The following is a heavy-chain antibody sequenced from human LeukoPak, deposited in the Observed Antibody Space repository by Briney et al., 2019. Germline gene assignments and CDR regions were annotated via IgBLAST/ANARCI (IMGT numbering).Heavy chain of an antibody. Sequence: SVKVSCRASGGTFSSYAISWVRQAPGQGLEWMGGIIPIFGTANYAQKFQGRVTITADESTSTAYMELSSLRSEDTAVYYCARGGSYGYRYYFDYWGQGTLVTVSS. CDR1: GGTFSSYA. D-gene: IGHD5-18*01. J-gene: IGHJ4*02. CDR3: ARGGSYGYRYYFDY. CDR2: IIPIFGTA. V-gene: IGHV1-69*13.